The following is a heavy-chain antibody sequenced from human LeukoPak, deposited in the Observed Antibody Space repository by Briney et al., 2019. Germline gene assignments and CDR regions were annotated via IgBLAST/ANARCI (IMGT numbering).Heavy chain of an antibody. D-gene: IGHD3-9*01. V-gene: IGHV1-2*02. J-gene: IGHJ4*02. CDR3: ARGYDILTGYYSFDY. CDR2: INPNSGGT. CDR1: GYTLTGYY. Sequence: ASVKVSCKASGYTLTGYYMHWVRQAPGQGLEWVGWINPNSGGTNYAQKFQGRVTMTRGTSISTAYMELSRLRSDDTAVYYCARGYDILTGYYSFDYWGQGTLVTVSS.